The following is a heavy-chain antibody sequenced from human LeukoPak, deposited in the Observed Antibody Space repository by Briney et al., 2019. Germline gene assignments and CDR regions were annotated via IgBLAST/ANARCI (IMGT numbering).Heavy chain of an antibody. Sequence: PGGSLRLSWAASGXTFNSFGMHWVRQAPGKGLEWVAVISYDGSNKYFADSVKGRFTISRDNSKNTLYLQMNSLRAEDTAVYYCAKDYDSSGWAAFDIWGQGTMVTVSS. CDR3: AKDYDSSGWAAFDI. D-gene: IGHD3-22*01. V-gene: IGHV3-30*18. J-gene: IGHJ3*02. CDR2: ISYDGSNK. CDR1: GXTFNSFG.